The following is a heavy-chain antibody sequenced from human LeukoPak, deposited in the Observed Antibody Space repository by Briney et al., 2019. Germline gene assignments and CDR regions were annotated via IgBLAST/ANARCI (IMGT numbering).Heavy chain of an antibody. CDR3: ARGAHYHDSSEGYDY. J-gene: IGHJ4*02. CDR1: GYTFTGYY. D-gene: IGHD3-22*01. Sequence: GASVKVSCKASGYTFTGYYMHWVRQAPGQGLEWMEWINPNSGGTNYAQKFQGRVTMTRDTSISTAYMELSRLRSDDTALYYCARGAHYHDSSEGYDYWGQGTLVTVSS. CDR2: INPNSGGT. V-gene: IGHV1-2*02.